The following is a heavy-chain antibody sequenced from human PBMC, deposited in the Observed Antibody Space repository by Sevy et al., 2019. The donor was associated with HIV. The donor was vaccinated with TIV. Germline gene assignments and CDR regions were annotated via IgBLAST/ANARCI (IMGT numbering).Heavy chain of an antibody. J-gene: IGHJ6*02. CDR1: GFRFNNFG. D-gene: IGHD6-25*01. CDR2: IRYDGINK. Sequence: GGSLRLSCAASGFRFNNFGMYWVRQAPGKGLEGVAFIRYDGINKYYVDSVKGRSTISRDNSKDPLYLEMKSLRLEDTAIYYCAKGGSGGIDHYGMDVWGQGTTVTVSS. V-gene: IGHV3-30*02. CDR3: AKGGSGGIDHYGMDV.